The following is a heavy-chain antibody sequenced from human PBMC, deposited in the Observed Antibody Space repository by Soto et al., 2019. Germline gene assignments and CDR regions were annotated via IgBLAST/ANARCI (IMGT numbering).Heavy chain of an antibody. J-gene: IGHJ3*02. D-gene: IGHD6-6*01. CDR3: AMYSSSSWEGSAFDI. CDR2: MNPNSGNT. Sequence: ASVKVSCKASGYTFTSYDINWVRQATGQGLEWMGWMNPNSGNTGYAQKFQGRVTMTRNTSISTAYMELSSLRSEDTAVYYCAMYSSSSWEGSAFDIWGQGTMVTVSS. V-gene: IGHV1-8*01. CDR1: GYTFTSYD.